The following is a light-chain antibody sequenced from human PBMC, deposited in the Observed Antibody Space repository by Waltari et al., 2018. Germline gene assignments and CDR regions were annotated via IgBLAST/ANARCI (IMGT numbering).Light chain of an antibody. CDR3: QQFNRYPYT. Sequence: DVQLTQSPSFLSESVGARVAITCRASQGLSGYLAWYQQKPGKAPNLLIYAASTLQSGVPSRFSGSGFGTEFTLTISSLQPEDFATYYCQQFNRYPYTFGQGTKLEIK. CDR1: QGLSGY. V-gene: IGKV1-9*01. CDR2: AAS. J-gene: IGKJ2*01.